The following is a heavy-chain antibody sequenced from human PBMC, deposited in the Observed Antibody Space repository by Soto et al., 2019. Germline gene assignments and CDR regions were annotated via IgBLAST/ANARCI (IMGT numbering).Heavy chain of an antibody. Sequence: GGSLRLSCAASGFTFSSYGMHWVRQAPGKGLEWVAVISYDGSNKYYADSVKGRFTISRDNSKNTLYLQMNSLRAEDTAVYYCARDKGAAPGGDYYMDVWGKGTTVTVSS. J-gene: IGHJ6*03. CDR3: ARDKGAAPGGDYYMDV. CDR2: ISYDGSNK. CDR1: GFTFSSYG. V-gene: IGHV3-30*03. D-gene: IGHD2-15*01.